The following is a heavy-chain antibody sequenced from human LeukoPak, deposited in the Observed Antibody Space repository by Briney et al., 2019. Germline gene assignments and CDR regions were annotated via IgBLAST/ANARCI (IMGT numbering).Heavy chain of an antibody. CDR2: ISSSSSSI. V-gene: IGHV3-48*02. Sequence: GGSLRLSCAASGFTFSSYAMTWVRQAPGKGLEWISYISSSSSSIYYADSVKGRFTISRDNAKNSLYLQMNSLRDEDTAVYYCTTGELGGKYWGQGTLVTVSS. D-gene: IGHD2/OR15-2a*01. J-gene: IGHJ4*02. CDR1: GFTFSSYA. CDR3: TTGELGGKY.